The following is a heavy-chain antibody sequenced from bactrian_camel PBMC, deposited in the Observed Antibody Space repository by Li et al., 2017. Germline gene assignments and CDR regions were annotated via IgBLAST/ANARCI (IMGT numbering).Heavy chain of an antibody. CDR1: GNTDRRYF. D-gene: IGHD2*01. CDR2: ISSDGVT. V-gene: IGHV3S53*01. Sequence: QVQLVESGGGSVQAGRSLTLSCIMSGNTDRRYFMGWFRQAPGKERELVSRISSDGVTTYTDSAKGRFTASRDNAKSTLYLQMNNLKTEDTAMYSCKTFSSVRTSTRACVEGYYGEGTQVTVS. J-gene: IGHJ4*01.